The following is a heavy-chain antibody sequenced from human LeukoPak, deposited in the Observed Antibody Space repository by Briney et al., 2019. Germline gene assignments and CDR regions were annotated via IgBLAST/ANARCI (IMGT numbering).Heavy chain of an antibody. Sequence: TGGSLRLSCAASGFTFSSYAMHWVRQAPGKGLEWVTVISYDGRNKYYVDSVKGRFTISRDNSKKTLYLQMSSLRPEDTAVYYFASEGGERAFDIWGQGTMVTVSS. CDR3: ASEGGERAFDI. CDR2: ISYDGRNK. D-gene: IGHD3-16*01. V-gene: IGHV3-30*03. CDR1: GFTFSSYA. J-gene: IGHJ3*02.